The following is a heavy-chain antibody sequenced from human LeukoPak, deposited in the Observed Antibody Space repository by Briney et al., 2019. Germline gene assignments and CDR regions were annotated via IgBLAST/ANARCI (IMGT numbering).Heavy chain of an antibody. V-gene: IGHV3-48*02. CDR3: ARDKGALWSRLFDY. CDR2: ISSSSSTI. D-gene: IGHD3-10*01. CDR1: GFTFSSYC. Sequence: GGSLRLSCAASGFTFSSYCMNWVRQAPGKGLEWVSYISSSSSTIYYADSVKGRFTISRDNAKNSLYLQMNSLRDEDTAVYYCARDKGALWSRLFDYWGQGTLVTVSS. J-gene: IGHJ4*02.